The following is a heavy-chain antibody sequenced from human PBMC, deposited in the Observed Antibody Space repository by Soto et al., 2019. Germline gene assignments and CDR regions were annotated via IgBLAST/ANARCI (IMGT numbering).Heavy chain of an antibody. CDR3: ARVQSFSYYYYYGMDV. D-gene: IGHD1-26*01. V-gene: IGHV1-69*06. CDR2: IIPIFGTA. Sequence: QVQLVQSGAEVKKPGSSVKVSCKASGGTFSSYAISWVRQAPGQGLEWMGGIIPIFGTANYAQKFQGRVTITADKTTSTAYMELSSLRSEGTAVYYCARVQSFSYYYYYGMDVWGQGTTVTVSS. CDR1: GGTFSSYA. J-gene: IGHJ6*02.